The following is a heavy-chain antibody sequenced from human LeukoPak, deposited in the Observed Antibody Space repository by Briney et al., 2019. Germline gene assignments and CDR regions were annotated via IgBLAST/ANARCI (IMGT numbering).Heavy chain of an antibody. J-gene: IGHJ4*02. V-gene: IGHV3-30-3*01. Sequence: PGGSLRLSCAASGFTFSSYAMHWVRQAPGKGLEWVAVISYDGSNKYYADSVKGRFTISRDNSKNTLYLQMNSLRAEDTAVYYCARVSSDFWSGRLFGYFDYWGQGTLVTVSS. CDR2: ISYDGSNK. CDR3: ARVSSDFWSGRLFGYFDY. D-gene: IGHD3-3*01. CDR1: GFTFSSYA.